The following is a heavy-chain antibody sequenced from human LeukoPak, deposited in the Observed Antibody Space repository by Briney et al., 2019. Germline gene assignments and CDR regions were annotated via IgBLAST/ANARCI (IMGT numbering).Heavy chain of an antibody. CDR3: ARARRNRAAAARQGAYYFDY. Sequence: ASVKVSCKASGYTFTSYDINWVRQATGQGLEWVGWMNPNSGNTGYAQKFQGRVTITRNTSISTAYMELSSLRSEDTAVYYCARARRNRAAAARQGAYYFDYWGQGTLVTVSS. J-gene: IGHJ4*02. CDR2: MNPNSGNT. D-gene: IGHD6-6*01. CDR1: GYTFTSYD. V-gene: IGHV1-8*03.